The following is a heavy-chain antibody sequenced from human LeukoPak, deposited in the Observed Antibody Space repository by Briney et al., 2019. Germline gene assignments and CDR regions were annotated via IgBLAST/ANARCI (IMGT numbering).Heavy chain of an antibody. CDR1: GYTFTGHY. V-gene: IGHV1-2*06. CDR2: INPNNGGT. CDR3: ARGPVTPIQNWFAP. Sequence: GASVKVSCKASGYTFTGHYIHWVRQAPGQGLEWVGRINPNNGGTNFAQNFQGRVTLTRDTAINTAYMELSRLRSDDTAIYFCARGPVTPIQNWFAPWGQGTLVTVDS. D-gene: IGHD4-17*01. J-gene: IGHJ5*02.